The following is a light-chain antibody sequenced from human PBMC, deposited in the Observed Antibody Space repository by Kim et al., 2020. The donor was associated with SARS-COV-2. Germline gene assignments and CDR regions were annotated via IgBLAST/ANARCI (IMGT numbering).Light chain of an antibody. CDR3: QQSYSTPGYT. Sequence: ASVGDRVTITCRASQSINRYLNWYQQKPGKAPKLLIYAASSLRSGVPSRFSGSGSGTDFTLTISSLQPEDFATYYCQQSYSTPGYTFGQGTKLELK. J-gene: IGKJ2*01. CDR1: QSINRY. V-gene: IGKV1-39*01. CDR2: AAS.